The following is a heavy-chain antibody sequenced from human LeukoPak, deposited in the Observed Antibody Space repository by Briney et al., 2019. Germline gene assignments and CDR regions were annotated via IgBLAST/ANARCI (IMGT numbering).Heavy chain of an antibody. J-gene: IGHJ4*02. CDR3: ARGGFTVTTFRSFDY. D-gene: IGHD4-11*01. CDR1: GFTFSSYG. V-gene: IGHV3-74*01. Sequence: GGSLRLSCAASGFTFSSYGMHWVRHAPGKGLVWVSRIKSDGSSTSYADSVKGRFTISRDNSKHTLYLQMNSLRAEDTAVYYCARGGFTVTTFRSFDYWGQGTLVTVSS. CDR2: IKSDGSST.